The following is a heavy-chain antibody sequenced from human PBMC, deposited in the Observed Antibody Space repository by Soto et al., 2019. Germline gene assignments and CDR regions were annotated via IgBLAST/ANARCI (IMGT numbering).Heavy chain of an antibody. D-gene: IGHD6-13*01. J-gene: IGHJ6*02. CDR3: ARDFVPPEYSSSWRMVYYYYGMDV. CDR1: GYTFTSYG. Sequence: ASVKVSCKASGYTFTSYGISWVRQAPGQGLEWMGWISAYNGNTNYAKKLQGRVTMTTDTSTSTAYMELRSLRSDDTAVYYCARDFVPPEYSSSWRMVYYYYGMDVWGQGTTVTVSS. V-gene: IGHV1-18*01. CDR2: ISAYNGNT.